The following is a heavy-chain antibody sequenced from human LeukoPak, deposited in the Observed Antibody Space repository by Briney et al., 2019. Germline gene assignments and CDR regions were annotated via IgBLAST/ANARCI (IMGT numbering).Heavy chain of an antibody. Sequence: ASVTVSCKASGYTFTSYDINWVRQATGQGLEWMGWMNPNSGNTGYAQKFQGRVTMTRNTSISTAYMELSSLRSEDTAVYYCARAPRNYDFWSGYFSTNWFDPWGQGTLVTVSS. J-gene: IGHJ5*02. D-gene: IGHD3-3*01. CDR2: MNPNSGNT. V-gene: IGHV1-8*01. CDR1: GYTFTSYD. CDR3: ARAPRNYDFWSGYFSTNWFDP.